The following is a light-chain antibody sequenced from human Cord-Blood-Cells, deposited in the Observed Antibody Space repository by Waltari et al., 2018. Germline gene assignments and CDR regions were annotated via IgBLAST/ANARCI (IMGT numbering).Light chain of an antibody. J-gene: IGLJ3*02. CDR3: AAWDDSLSGWV. CDR2: RNN. Sequence: SVLPQPPSASATPGQRVTIPSPGSRPILGSNDLHWNQQPPGTDPKLLIYRNNQRPSGVPDRFSGAKAGTSASLAISGLRSEDEADYYCAAWDDSLSGWVFGGVTKLTVL. V-gene: IGLV1-47*01. CDR1: RPILGSND.